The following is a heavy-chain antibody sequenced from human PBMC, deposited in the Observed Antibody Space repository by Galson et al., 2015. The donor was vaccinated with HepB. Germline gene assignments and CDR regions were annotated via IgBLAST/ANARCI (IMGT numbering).Heavy chain of an antibody. V-gene: IGHV3-48*03. CDR2: ISSSGSTI. Sequence: SLRLSCAASGFTFSSYEMNWVRQAPGKGLEWVSYISSSGSTIYYADSVKGRFTISRDNAKNSLYLQMNSLRAEDTAVYYCARDQQLIGYGMDVWGQGTTVTVSS. D-gene: IGHD6-13*01. J-gene: IGHJ6*02. CDR3: ARDQQLIGYGMDV. CDR1: GFTFSSYE.